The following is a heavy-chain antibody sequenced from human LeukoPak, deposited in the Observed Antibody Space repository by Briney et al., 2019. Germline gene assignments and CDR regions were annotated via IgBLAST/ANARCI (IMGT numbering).Heavy chain of an antibody. V-gene: IGHV4-39*01. J-gene: IGHJ4*02. D-gene: IGHD3/OR15-3a*01. Sequence: PSETLSLTCTVSGVSISSSNSYWGWIRQPPGKGLEWIGSIYYSGNTYYNASLKSQVSISIDTSKNQFSLKLTSVTAADTAVYRCARQTGSGLFILPGGQGTLVTVSS. CDR2: IYYSGNT. CDR1: GVSISSSNSY. CDR3: ARQTGSGLFILP.